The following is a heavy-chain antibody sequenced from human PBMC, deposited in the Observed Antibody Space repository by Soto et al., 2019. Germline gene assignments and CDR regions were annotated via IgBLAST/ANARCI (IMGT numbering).Heavy chain of an antibody. J-gene: IGHJ6*02. D-gene: IGHD3-9*01. CDR1: GYTFTSYG. CDR2: ISAYNGNT. Sequence: ASVKVSCKASGYTFTSYGISWVRQAPGQGLEWMGWISAYNGNTNYAQKLQGRVTMTTDTSTSTAYMELRSLRSDDTAVYYCARVGFILTGYYEGIYYYGMDVWGQGTKVTVSS. V-gene: IGHV1-18*01. CDR3: ARVGFILTGYYEGIYYYGMDV.